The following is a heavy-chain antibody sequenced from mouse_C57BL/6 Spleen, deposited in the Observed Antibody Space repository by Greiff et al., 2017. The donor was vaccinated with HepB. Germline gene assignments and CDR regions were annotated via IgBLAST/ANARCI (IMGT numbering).Heavy chain of an antibody. CDR2: INYDGSST. Sequence: DVHLVESEGGLVQPGSSMKLSCTASGFTFSDYYMAWVRQVPEKGLEWVANINYDGSSTYYLDSLKSRFIISRDNAKNILYLQMSSLKSEDTASYYCARGGETTGYFDYWGQGTTLTVSS. J-gene: IGHJ2*01. CDR1: GFTFSDYY. D-gene: IGHD2-12*01. V-gene: IGHV5-16*01. CDR3: ARGGETTGYFDY.